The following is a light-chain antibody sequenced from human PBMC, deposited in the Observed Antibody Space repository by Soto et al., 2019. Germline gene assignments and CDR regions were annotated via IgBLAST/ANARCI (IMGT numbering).Light chain of an antibody. Sequence: EIVLTQSPATLSLSPGEGATLSCRASQTVSNFLAWYQQKPGQAPRLLIYDASKRPTDIPDRFSGSGSGTDFSLTISRLEPEDFAVYYCHQYGILPRTFGQGTKV. J-gene: IGKJ1*01. CDR2: DAS. CDR1: QTVSNF. CDR3: HQYGILPRT. V-gene: IGKV3-11*01.